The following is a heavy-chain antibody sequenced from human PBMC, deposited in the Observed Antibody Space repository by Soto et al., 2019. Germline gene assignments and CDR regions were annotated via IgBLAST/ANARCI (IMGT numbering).Heavy chain of an antibody. Sequence: SETLSLTCAVSGGSISSGGYSWSWIRQPPGKGLEWIGYIYHSGSTYYNPSLKSRVTISVDRSKNQFSLKLSSVTAADTAVYYCARDARGSYDGFDPWGQGTLVTVSS. V-gene: IGHV4-30-2*01. CDR2: IYHSGST. CDR3: ARDARGSYDGFDP. CDR1: GGSISSGGYS. D-gene: IGHD5-18*01. J-gene: IGHJ5*02.